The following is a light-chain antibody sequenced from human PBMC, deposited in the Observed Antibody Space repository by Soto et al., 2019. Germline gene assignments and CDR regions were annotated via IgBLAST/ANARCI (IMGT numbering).Light chain of an antibody. V-gene: IGKV1-5*03. CDR1: QSIGTW. J-gene: IGKJ5*01. Sequence: DIQMTQSPSTLSSSAGARVIITCRASQSIGTWLAWYQQTQGKAPKVLIYKASSLESGVPSRFSGSGSGTEFTLTLSRLQPDDFETYYCQQLNSYPITFGQGTRLEIK. CDR3: QQLNSYPIT. CDR2: KAS.